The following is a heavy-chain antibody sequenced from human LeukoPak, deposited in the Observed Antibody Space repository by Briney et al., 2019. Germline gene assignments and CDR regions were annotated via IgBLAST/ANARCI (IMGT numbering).Heavy chain of an antibody. Sequence: SETLSLTCTVSGGSISSYHWGWIRQPPGKGLEWIGSIYHSGSTYYNPSLKSRVTISVDTSKNQFSLKLSSVTAADTAVYYCARGYSSVGAFDIWGQGTMVTVSS. CDR3: ARGYSSVGAFDI. V-gene: IGHV4-38-2*02. D-gene: IGHD6-19*01. CDR1: GGSISSYH. J-gene: IGHJ3*02. CDR2: IYHSGST.